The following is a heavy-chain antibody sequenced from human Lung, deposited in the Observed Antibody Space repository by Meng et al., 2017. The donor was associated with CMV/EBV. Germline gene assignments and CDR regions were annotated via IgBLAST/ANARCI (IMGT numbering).Heavy chain of an antibody. CDR1: GYTFTGYY. Sequence: ASVKVSXKASGYTFTGYYMHWVRQAPGQGLEWMGWINPNSGGTNYAQKFQGRVTMTRDTSISTAYMELSRLRSDDTAVYYGARGGGYSSSSAYGMDVWGQGTTVTVSS. CDR2: INPNSGGT. V-gene: IGHV1-2*02. J-gene: IGHJ6*02. D-gene: IGHD6-6*01. CDR3: ARGGGYSSSSAYGMDV.